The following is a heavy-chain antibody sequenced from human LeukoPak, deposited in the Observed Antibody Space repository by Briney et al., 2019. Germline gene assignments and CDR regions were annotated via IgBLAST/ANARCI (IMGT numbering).Heavy chain of an antibody. CDR3: ARGPRGITMIEDDAFDI. CDR2: IYTSGST. D-gene: IGHD3-22*01. Sequence: PSETLSLTCTVSGGSISSGSYYWSWIRQPAGKGLEWIGRIYTSGSTNYNPSLKSRVTISVDTSKNQFSLKLSSVTAADTAVYYCARGPRGITMIEDDAFDIWGQGTMVTVSS. CDR1: GGSISSGSYY. J-gene: IGHJ3*02. V-gene: IGHV4-61*02.